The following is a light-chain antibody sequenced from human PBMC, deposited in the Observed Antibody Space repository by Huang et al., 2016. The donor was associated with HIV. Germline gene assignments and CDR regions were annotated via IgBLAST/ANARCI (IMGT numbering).Light chain of an antibody. CDR1: QRVNRY. Sequence: EIVLTQSTTTLSLSPGERATLSCRASQRVNRYLAWYQQKPGQAPRLLIYAASNRATGIPARFSGSGSGTDFTLTISSLEPEDFAVYYCQQRSNWPPITFGQGTRLEIK. V-gene: IGKV3-11*01. CDR3: QQRSNWPPIT. J-gene: IGKJ5*01. CDR2: AAS.